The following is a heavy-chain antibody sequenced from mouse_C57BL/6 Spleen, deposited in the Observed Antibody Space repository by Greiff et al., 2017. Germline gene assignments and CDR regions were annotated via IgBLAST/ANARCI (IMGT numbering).Heavy chain of an antibody. V-gene: IGHV14-1*01. D-gene: IGHD1-1*01. J-gene: IGHJ2*01. CDR2: IDPEGGGT. CDR3: TSWWVGSSYYFDY. CDR1: GFNITDYY. Sequence: VQLKQSGAELVRPGASVKLSCTASGFNITDYYMHWVKQRPEQGLEWIGRIDPEGGGTEYDPKFQGKATMTADTSSNTAYLQLSSLTSEDTAVYYCTSWWVGSSYYFDYWGQGTTLTVSS.